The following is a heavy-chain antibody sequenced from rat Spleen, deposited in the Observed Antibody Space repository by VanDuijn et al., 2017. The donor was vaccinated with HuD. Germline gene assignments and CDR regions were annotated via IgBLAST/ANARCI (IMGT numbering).Heavy chain of an antibody. Sequence: EVQLVESDGGLVQPGRSLKLSCAASGFTFSDYYMAWVRQAPTKGLEWVATISPSGGSTYYRDSVKGRFTISRDNGNDTLYLQMDSLRSEDTATYYCATYFGYNLNWFAYWGQGTLVTVSS. CDR1: GFTFSDYY. J-gene: IGHJ3*01. D-gene: IGHD1-9*01. CDR3: ATYFGYNLNWFAY. CDR2: ISPSGGST. V-gene: IGHV5-27*01.